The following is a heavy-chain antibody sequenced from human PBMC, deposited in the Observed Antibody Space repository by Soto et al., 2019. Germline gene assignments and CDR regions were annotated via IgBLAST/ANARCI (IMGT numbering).Heavy chain of an antibody. CDR1: GGSISSGDYY. D-gene: IGHD1-7*01. J-gene: IGHJ6*02. CDR3: ARVRLELRSLPFAYYYSGMDV. CDR2: IYYSGST. Sequence: PSETLSLTCTVSGGSISSGDYYWSWIRQPPGKGLEWIGYIYYSGSTYYNPSLKSRVTISVDTSKNQFSLKLSSVTAADTAVYYCARVRLELRSLPFAYYYSGMDVWGQGTTVTVSS. V-gene: IGHV4-30-4*01.